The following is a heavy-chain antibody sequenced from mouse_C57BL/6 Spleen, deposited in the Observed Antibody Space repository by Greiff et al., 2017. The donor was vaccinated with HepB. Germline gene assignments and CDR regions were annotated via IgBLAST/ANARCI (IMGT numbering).Heavy chain of an antibody. Sequence: EVQLVESGGDLVKPGGSLKLSCAASGFTFSSYGMSWVRQTPDKRLEWVATISSGGSYTYYPDSVKGRFTISRDNAKNTLYLQMSSLKSEDTAMYYCARRLFEYFDVWGTGTTVTVSS. V-gene: IGHV5-6*01. J-gene: IGHJ1*03. CDR1: GFTFSSYG. D-gene: IGHD1-2*01. CDR2: ISSGGSYT. CDR3: ARRLFEYFDV.